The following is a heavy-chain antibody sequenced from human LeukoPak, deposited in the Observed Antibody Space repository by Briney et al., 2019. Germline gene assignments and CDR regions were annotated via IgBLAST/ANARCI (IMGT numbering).Heavy chain of an antibody. CDR3: ARHLTGYTSYYFDY. Sequence: EASVKVSCKASGGTFSSYAISWVRQAPGQGLEWMGRIIPILGIANYAQKFQGRVTITADKSTSTAYMELSSLRSEDTAVYYCARHLTGYTSYYFDYWGQGTLVTVSS. J-gene: IGHJ4*02. V-gene: IGHV1-69*04. D-gene: IGHD3-9*01. CDR2: IIPILGIA. CDR1: GGTFSSYA.